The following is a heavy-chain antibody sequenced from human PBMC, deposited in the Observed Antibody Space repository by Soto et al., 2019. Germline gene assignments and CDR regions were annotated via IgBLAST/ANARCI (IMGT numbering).Heavy chain of an antibody. CDR3: AHGAGGVIAPYYFDY. V-gene: IGHV2-5*02. CDR1: GFSLSTSGVG. J-gene: IGHJ4*02. D-gene: IGHD3-16*02. CDR2: IYWDDDK. Sequence: QITLKESGPTLVKPTQTLTLTCTFSGFSLSTSGVGVGWIRQPPGKALEWLALIYWDDDKRYSPSLKSRLTITKDTTKNQVVLTMTNMDPVDTATYYCAHGAGGVIAPYYFDYWGPGTLVTVSS.